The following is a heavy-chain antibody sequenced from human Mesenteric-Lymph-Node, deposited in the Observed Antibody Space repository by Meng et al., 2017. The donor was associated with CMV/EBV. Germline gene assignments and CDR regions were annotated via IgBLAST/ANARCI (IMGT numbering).Heavy chain of an antibody. Sequence: SETLSLTCTVSGGSISSYYWSWIRQAPGKGLEWIGYIDESGGTNYNPSLKSRVTILIDASKRQFSPRVRSVSGTDTAIYFCARGVTSGYYYNGLDVWGQGTTVTVSS. CDR2: IDESGGT. V-gene: IGHV4-59*08. J-gene: IGHJ6*02. CDR1: GGSISSYY. D-gene: IGHD5-18*01. CDR3: ARGVTSGYYYNGLDV.